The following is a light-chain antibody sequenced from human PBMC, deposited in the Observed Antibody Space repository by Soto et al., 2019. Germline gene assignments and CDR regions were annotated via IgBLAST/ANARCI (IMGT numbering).Light chain of an antibody. CDR2: DAS. CDR1: QSVTSY. CDR3: QQRSNWPLT. J-gene: IGKJ4*01. Sequence: EILFSQSPAPLSLSPREKTPPSCRASQSVTSYLAWYQQKPGQAPRLLIYDASNRATGIPARFSGSGSGTDFTLTISSLEPEDFAVYYCQQRSNWPLTFGGGTKVDIK. V-gene: IGKV3-11*01.